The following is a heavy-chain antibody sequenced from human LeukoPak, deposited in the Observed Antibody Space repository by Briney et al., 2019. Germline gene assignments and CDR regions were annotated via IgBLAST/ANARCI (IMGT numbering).Heavy chain of an antibody. V-gene: IGHV1-2*02. Sequence: SAVKVSCKASGYTFTGYYMHWVRQAPGQGLEWMGWINPNSGGTTYAQKFQGRVTMARDTSISTAYMELSRLRSDDTAVYYCARDEDSYGNQACEYWGQGTLVTVSS. CDR3: ARDEDSYGNQACEY. CDR1: GYTFTGYY. CDR2: INPNSGGT. D-gene: IGHD5-18*01. J-gene: IGHJ4*02.